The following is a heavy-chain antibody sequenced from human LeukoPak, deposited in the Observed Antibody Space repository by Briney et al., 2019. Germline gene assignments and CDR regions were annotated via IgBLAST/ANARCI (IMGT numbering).Heavy chain of an antibody. CDR2: INHSGST. CDR1: GGSFSGYY. V-gene: IGHV4-34*01. CDR3: ARRGGWLRFDY. Sequence: PSETLSLTCAVYGGSFSGYYWSWIRQPPGKGLEWIGEINHSGSTNYNPSLKSRVTISVDTSKNQFSLKLSSVTAADTAVYYCARRGGWLRFDYWGQGTLVTVST. J-gene: IGHJ4*02. D-gene: IGHD5-12*01.